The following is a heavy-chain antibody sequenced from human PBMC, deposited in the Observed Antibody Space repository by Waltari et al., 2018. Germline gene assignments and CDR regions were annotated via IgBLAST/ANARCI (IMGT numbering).Heavy chain of an antibody. Sequence: QVQLQESGPGLVKPSETLSLTCTVPGGSLSSYYWSWIRQPPGKGLEWIGYIYYSGSTNYNPSLKSRVTISVDTSKNQFSLKLSSVTAADTAVYYCAREFLDYGDHNWFDPWGQGTLVTVSS. CDR3: AREFLDYGDHNWFDP. CDR2: IYYSGST. J-gene: IGHJ5*02. V-gene: IGHV4-59*01. CDR1: GGSLSSYY. D-gene: IGHD4-17*01.